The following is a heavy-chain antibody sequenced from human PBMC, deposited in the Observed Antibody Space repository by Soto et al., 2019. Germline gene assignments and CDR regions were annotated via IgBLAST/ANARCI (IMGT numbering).Heavy chain of an antibody. D-gene: IGHD1-26*01. CDR2: ISSRSRSI. CDR1: GFTFSSYS. CDR3: ARDFVVGGPTINYYYGMDV. J-gene: IGHJ6*02. Sequence: GGSLRLSCAASGFTFSSYSMHWVRQAPGKGLEWVSSISSRSRSIYYADSQKGRFTISRDNTKNSLYLQMNNLRAEDTAVYYCARDFVVGGPTINYYYGMDVWGQGTTVTVSS. V-gene: IGHV3-21*01.